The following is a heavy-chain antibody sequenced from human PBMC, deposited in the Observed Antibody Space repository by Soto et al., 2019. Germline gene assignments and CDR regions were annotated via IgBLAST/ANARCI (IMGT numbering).Heavy chain of an antibody. D-gene: IGHD3-10*01. V-gene: IGHV3-21*01. CDR1: GFTFSSYS. CDR3: ARDMAYYVGSGSFSNYYGMDV. J-gene: IGHJ6*02. Sequence: GGSLRLSCAASGFTFSSYSMNWVRQAPGKGLEWVSSISSSSSYIYYADSVKGRFTISRDNAKNSLYLQMNSLRAEDTAVYYCARDMAYYVGSGSFSNYYGMDVWGQGTTVTVSS. CDR2: ISSSSSYI.